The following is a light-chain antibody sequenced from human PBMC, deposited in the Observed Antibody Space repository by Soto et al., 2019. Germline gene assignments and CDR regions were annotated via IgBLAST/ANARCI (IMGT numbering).Light chain of an antibody. CDR3: QQRSDWPPT. J-gene: IGKJ1*01. CDR2: DTS. V-gene: IGKV3-11*01. CDR1: QSVGSY. Sequence: EIVLTQSPATLSLSPGERATISCRASQSVGSYLAWFQQTPGQAPRLLIYDTSNRATGIPARFSGSGSGTDFTLTISSLETEDFAVYYCQQRSDWPPTFGQGTKVEIK.